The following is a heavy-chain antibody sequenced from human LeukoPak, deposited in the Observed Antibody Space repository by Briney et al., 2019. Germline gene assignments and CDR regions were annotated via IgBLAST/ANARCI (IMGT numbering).Heavy chain of an antibody. Sequence: SETLSLTCTVSGGSMSPYHWGWIRQPPGKGLEWTGYIYYSGSINYNPSLNSRVTISVDTSKNQFSLRLSSVTAADTAIYYCARAVSGRFDYWGQGTLVTVSS. CDR2: IYYSGSI. V-gene: IGHV4-59*08. CDR1: GGSMSPYH. D-gene: IGHD6-19*01. CDR3: ARAVSGRFDY. J-gene: IGHJ4*02.